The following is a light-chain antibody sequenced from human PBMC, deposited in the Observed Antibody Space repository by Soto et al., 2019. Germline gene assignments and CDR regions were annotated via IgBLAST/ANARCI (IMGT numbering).Light chain of an antibody. J-gene: IGKJ1*01. CDR2: CAS. CDR1: QIVSSSY. V-gene: IGKV3-20*01. CDR3: QQYGSSPPWT. Sequence: EIVLTQSPGTLSLSPGERFTLSCRASQIVSSSYLAWYQQKPGQAPRLLIYCASSRATGIPDRFSGSGSGTDFTLTISRLEPEDFAVYYCQQYGSSPPWTFGQGTQVEIK.